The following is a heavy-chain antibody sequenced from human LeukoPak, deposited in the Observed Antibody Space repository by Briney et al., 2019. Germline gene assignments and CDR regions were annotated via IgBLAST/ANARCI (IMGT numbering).Heavy chain of an antibody. Sequence: ASVKVSCKASGYTFTGYYMHWVRQAPRQGLEWMGWINPNSGGTNYAQKFQGRVTMTRDTSISTAYMELSRLRSDDTAVYYCARGEEVGATTTLFDYWAREPWSPSPQ. CDR1: GYTFTGYY. CDR2: INPNSGGT. V-gene: IGHV1-2*02. D-gene: IGHD1-26*01. CDR3: ARGEEVGATTTLFDY. J-gene: IGHJ4*02.